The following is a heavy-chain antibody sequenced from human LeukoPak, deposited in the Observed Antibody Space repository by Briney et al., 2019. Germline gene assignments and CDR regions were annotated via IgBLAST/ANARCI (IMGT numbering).Heavy chain of an antibody. CDR2: ISGSGSST. CDR3: AKDQDGAYWYFDL. D-gene: IGHD4-17*01. Sequence: GGSLRLSCAASGFTFTSYAMNWVRQAPGKGLEWVSTISGSGSSTYYVDSVKGRFTISRDNSKNTLYLQMNSLRAGDTAIYYCAKDQDGAYWYFDLWGRGTLVTVSS. V-gene: IGHV3-23*01. CDR1: GFTFTSYA. J-gene: IGHJ2*01.